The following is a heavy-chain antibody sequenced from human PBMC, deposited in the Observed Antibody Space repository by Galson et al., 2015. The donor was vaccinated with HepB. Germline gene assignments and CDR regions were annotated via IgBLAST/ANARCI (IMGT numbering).Heavy chain of an antibody. Sequence: SLRLSCAASGFTFSNAWMNWVRQAPGKGLEWVGRIKSKTDGGTTDYAAPVKGRFTISRDDSKNTLYLQMNSLKTEDTAVYYCTTIGRDGYNWAFDYWGQGTLVTVSS. D-gene: IGHD5-24*01. V-gene: IGHV3-15*07. J-gene: IGHJ4*02. CDR2: IKSKTDGGTT. CDR1: GFTFSNAW. CDR3: TTIGRDGYNWAFDY.